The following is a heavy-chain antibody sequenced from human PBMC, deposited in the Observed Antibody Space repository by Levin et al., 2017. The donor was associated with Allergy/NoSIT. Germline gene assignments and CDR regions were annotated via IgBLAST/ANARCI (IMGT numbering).Heavy chain of an antibody. CDR3: ARQKGPYDSSGDYNWFDP. CDR1: GYSFTSYW. V-gene: IGHV5-51*01. Sequence: GESLKISCKGSGYSFTSYWIGWVRQMPGKGLEWMGIIYPGDSDTRYSPSFQGQVTISADKSISTAYLQWSSLKASDTAMYYCARQKGPYDSSGDYNWFDPWGQGTLVTVSS. CDR2: IYPGDSDT. J-gene: IGHJ5*02. D-gene: IGHD3-22*01.